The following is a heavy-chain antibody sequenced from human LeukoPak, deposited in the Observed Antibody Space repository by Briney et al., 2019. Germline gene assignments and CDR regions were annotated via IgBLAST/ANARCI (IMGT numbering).Heavy chain of an antibody. V-gene: IGHV1-18*01. J-gene: IGHJ4*02. CDR3: ARAGTYYFDTSGYLVY. Sequence: EASVKVSCKASGYNCISYGISWVRQAPGHGLEWMGWISVDNGNTKYAQKFQGRVTMTTETSTSTAYMELRSLRSDDTAVYYCARAGTYYFDTSGYLVYWGQGTLVTVSS. CDR1: GYNCISYG. CDR2: ISVDNGNT. D-gene: IGHD3-22*01.